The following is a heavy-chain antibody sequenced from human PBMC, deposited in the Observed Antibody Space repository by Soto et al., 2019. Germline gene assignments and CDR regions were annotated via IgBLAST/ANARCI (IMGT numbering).Heavy chain of an antibody. CDR1: GGSISSGGYY. D-gene: IGHD3-10*01. CDR2: IYYSGST. Sequence: SETLSLTCTVSGGSISSGGYYWSWIRQHPGKGLEWIGYIYYSGSTYYNPSLKSRVTISVDTSKNQFSLKLSSVTAADTAVYYCARTSRSGIDFWGQGTLVTVSS. V-gene: IGHV4-31*03. CDR3: ARTSRSGIDF. J-gene: IGHJ4*02.